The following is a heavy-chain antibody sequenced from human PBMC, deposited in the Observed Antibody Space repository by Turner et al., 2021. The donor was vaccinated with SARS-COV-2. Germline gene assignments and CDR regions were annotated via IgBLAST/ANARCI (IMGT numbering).Heavy chain of an antibody. CDR3: ARRLVVQGTDDYSYYYGMDV. D-gene: IGHD3-22*01. V-gene: IGHV4-39*01. CDR2: IYYSGST. Sequence: QLQLQESGPGLVKPSETLSLPCTVSGGSISSSSYYWGWIRQPPGKGLEWIGNIYYSGSTYDNPSLKSRVTISVDTSKNQFSLKLSSVTATDTAVYYCARRLVVQGTDDYSYYYGMDVWGQGTTVTVSS. J-gene: IGHJ6*02. CDR1: GGSISSSSYY.